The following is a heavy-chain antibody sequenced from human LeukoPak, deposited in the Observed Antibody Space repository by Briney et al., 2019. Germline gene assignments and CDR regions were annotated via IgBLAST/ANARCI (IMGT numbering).Heavy chain of an antibody. CDR3: AKDRSISGSSENNWFDP. D-gene: IGHD1-26*01. CDR1: GFTFSNYG. Sequence: GGSLRLSCAASGFTFSNYGMSWVRQAPEMGLEWVSSISGSGDSTYYADSVKGRVTISRDNSKNTLYLQMNSLRADDTAVYYCAKDRSISGSSENNWFDPWGRGTLVTVSS. V-gene: IGHV3-23*01. J-gene: IGHJ5*02. CDR2: ISGSGDST.